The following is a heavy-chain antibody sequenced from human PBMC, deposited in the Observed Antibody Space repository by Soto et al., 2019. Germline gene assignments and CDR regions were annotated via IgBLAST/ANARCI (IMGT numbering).Heavy chain of an antibody. CDR1: GGTFSSYA. J-gene: IGHJ5*02. CDR3: AREGHYDILARGWFDP. CDR2: IIPIFGTA. V-gene: IGHV1-69*01. Sequence: QVQLVQSGAEVKKPGSSGKVSCKASGGTFSSYAISWVRQAPGQGLEWMGGIIPIFGTANYAQKFQGRVTITADESTSTAYMELSSLRSEDTAVYYCAREGHYDILARGWFDPWGQGTLVTVSS. D-gene: IGHD3-9*01.